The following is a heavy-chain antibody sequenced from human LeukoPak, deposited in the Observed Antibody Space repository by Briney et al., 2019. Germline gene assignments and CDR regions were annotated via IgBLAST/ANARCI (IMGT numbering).Heavy chain of an antibody. D-gene: IGHD3-9*01. V-gene: IGHV4-34*01. Sequence: SETLSLTCAVYGGPFSGYYWSWIRQPPGKGLEWIGEINYSGSTNYNPSLKSRVTLSVDTSNNQFSLKLSSVTAADTAVYYCASVIAGNNYDIFTGYYIPLHFDYWGQGTLVTVSS. CDR1: GGPFSGYY. CDR3: ASVIAGNNYDIFTGYYIPLHFDY. J-gene: IGHJ4*02. CDR2: INYSGST.